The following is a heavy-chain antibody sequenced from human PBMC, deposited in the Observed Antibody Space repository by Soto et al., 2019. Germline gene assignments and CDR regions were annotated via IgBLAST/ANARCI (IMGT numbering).Heavy chain of an antibody. CDR2: NSAYNGNT. J-gene: IGHJ6*02. D-gene: IGHD6-19*01. CDR1: GYTFTSYG. CDR3: AREEYSRGWYKGYYYYGMDV. Sequence: GASVQVSCQATGYTFTSYGISWVRQAPGQGLEWMGWNSAYNGNTNYAQKLQGRVPLTTDTSTSTAYMELRSLRSDDTAVYYCAREEYSRGWYKGYYYYGMDVWGQGTTVTVSS. V-gene: IGHV1-18*04.